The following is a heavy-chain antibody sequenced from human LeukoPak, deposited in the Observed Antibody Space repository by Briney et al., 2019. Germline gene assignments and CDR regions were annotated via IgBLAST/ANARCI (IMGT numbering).Heavy chain of an antibody. CDR3: ARGQTFYGMDV. CDR2: INHSGST. J-gene: IGHJ6*04. CDR1: GGSFSGYY. V-gene: IGHV4-34*01. Sequence: SETLSLTCAVYGGSFSGYYWSWIRQPPGKGLEWIGEINHSGSTNYNPSLKSRVTISVDTSENQFSLKLSSVTAADTAVYYCARGQTFYGMDVWGKGTTVTVSS.